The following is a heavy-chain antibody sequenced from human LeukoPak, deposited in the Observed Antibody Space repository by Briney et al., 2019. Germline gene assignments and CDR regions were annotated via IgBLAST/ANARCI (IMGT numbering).Heavy chain of an antibody. V-gene: IGHV7-4-1*02. J-gene: IGHJ4*02. Sequence: ASVKVSCKASGYTFTSYAMNWVRQAPGQGLEWMGWINTNTGNPTYAQGFTGRFVFSLDTSVSTAYLQISSLKAEDTAVYYCAKDPDYYDSSGYNGIDYWGQGTLVTVSS. CDR3: AKDPDYYDSSGYNGIDY. CDR2: INTNTGNP. CDR1: GYTFTSYA. D-gene: IGHD3-22*01.